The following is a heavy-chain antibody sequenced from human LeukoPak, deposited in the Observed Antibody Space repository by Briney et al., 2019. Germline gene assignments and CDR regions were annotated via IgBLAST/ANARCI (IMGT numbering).Heavy chain of an antibody. CDR1: GFTFSSYG. D-gene: IGHD2-2*02. Sequence: GGSLRLSCAASGFTFSSYGMHWVRQAPGKGLEWVAVISYDGSNKYYADSVKGRFTISRDNSKNTLYLQMNSLRAEDTAVYYCAKARYCSSTSCYMHRDYYYYGMDVWGQGTTVTVPS. CDR2: ISYDGSNK. J-gene: IGHJ6*02. V-gene: IGHV3-30*18. CDR3: AKARYCSSTSCYMHRDYYYYGMDV.